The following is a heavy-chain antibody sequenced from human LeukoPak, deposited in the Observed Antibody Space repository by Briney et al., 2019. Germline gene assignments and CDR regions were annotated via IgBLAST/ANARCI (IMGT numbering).Heavy chain of an antibody. Sequence: SETLSLXCTVSGGSISSGDYYWSWIRQPPGKGLEWIGYIYYSGSTYYNPSLKSRVTISVDTSKNQFSLKLSSVTAADTAVYYCAREGPAVAAHYWYFDLWGRGTLVTVSS. CDR3: AREGPAVAAHYWYFDL. J-gene: IGHJ2*01. CDR2: IYYSGST. V-gene: IGHV4-30-4*08. CDR1: GGSISSGDYY. D-gene: IGHD6-19*01.